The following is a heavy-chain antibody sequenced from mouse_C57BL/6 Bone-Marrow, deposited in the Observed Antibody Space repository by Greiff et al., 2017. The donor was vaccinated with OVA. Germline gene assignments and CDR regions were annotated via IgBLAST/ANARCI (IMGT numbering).Heavy chain of an antibody. J-gene: IGHJ4*01. CDR3: ARARGSSYAMDY. Sequence: EVKLMESGGGLVKPGGSLKLSCAASGFTFSSYAMSWVRQTPEKRLEWVATISDGGSYTYYPDNVKGRFTISRDNAKNNLYLQMSHLKSEDTAMYYCARARGSSYAMDYWGQGTSVTVSS. CDR2: ISDGGSYT. CDR1: GFTFSSYA. D-gene: IGHD1-1*01. V-gene: IGHV5-4*03.